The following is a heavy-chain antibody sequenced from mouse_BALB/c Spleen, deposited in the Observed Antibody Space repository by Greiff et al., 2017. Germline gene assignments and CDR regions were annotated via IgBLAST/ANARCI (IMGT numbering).Heavy chain of an antibody. V-gene: IGHV1-20*02. CDR2: INPYNGDT. Sequence: VQLQQSGPELVKPGASVKISCKASGYSFTGYFMNWVMQSHGKSLEWIGRINPYNGDTFYNQKFKGKATLTVDKSSSTAHMELRSLASEDSAVYYCARSAGSSGAWFAYWGQGTLVTVSA. J-gene: IGHJ3*01. CDR3: ARSAGSSGAWFAY. D-gene: IGHD1-1*01. CDR1: GYSFTGYF.